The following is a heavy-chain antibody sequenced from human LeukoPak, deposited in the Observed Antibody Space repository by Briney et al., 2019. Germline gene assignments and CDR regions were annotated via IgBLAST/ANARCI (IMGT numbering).Heavy chain of an antibody. Sequence: SETLSLTCAVYGGSFSGYYWSWIRQPPGKGLEWIGEINHSGSTNYNPSLKSRVTISVDTSKNQFSLKLSSVTAADTAVYYCARAHRITMVRGVMGAFDIWGQGTMVTVSS. CDR1: GGSFSGYY. V-gene: IGHV4-34*01. D-gene: IGHD3-10*01. J-gene: IGHJ3*02. CDR2: INHSGST. CDR3: ARAHRITMVRGVMGAFDI.